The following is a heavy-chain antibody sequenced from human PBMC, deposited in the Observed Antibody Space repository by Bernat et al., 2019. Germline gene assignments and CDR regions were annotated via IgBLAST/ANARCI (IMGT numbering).Heavy chain of an antibody. D-gene: IGHD5-18*01. CDR3: GKDDRSYRLWWYFDL. CDR1: GFTFSSYG. V-gene: IGHV3-30*18. J-gene: IGHJ2*01. Sequence: QVQLVESGGGVDQPGRSLRLSCAASGFTFSSYGMHWVRQAPGKGLEWVAVISYDGSNKYYADSVKGRFTISRDNSKNTLYLQMNSLRAEDTAVYYCGKDDRSYRLWWYFDLWGRGTLVTVYS. CDR2: ISYDGSNK.